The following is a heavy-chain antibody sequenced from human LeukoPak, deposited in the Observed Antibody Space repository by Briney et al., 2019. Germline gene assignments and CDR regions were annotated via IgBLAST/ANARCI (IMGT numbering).Heavy chain of an antibody. CDR1: GYTFTSYD. J-gene: IGHJ4*02. CDR3: ARGPGDSGSYSDY. V-gene: IGHV1-8*03. Sequence: GASVKVSCKASGYTFTSYDINWVRQATGRGLEWMGWMNPNSGNTGYAQKFQGRVTITRNTSISTAYMELSSLRSEDTAVYYCARGPGDSGSYSDYWGQGTLVTVSS. CDR2: MNPNSGNT. D-gene: IGHD1-26*01.